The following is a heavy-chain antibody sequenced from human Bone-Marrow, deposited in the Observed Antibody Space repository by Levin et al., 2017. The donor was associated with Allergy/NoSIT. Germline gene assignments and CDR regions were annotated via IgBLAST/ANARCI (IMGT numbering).Heavy chain of an antibody. CDR1: GFTFSGYS. V-gene: IGHV3-30*10. J-gene: IGHJ4*02. Sequence: QPGGSLRLSCAGSGFTFSGYSLHWVRQAPGKGLEWVAVIRHDGSKDYHIDSVKGRFTISRDNSKNSLYLQMNSLRPEDTAIYYCARLGAAGSYWGQGTLVTVSS. CDR2: IRHDGSKD. CDR3: ARLGAAGSY. D-gene: IGHD6-13*01.